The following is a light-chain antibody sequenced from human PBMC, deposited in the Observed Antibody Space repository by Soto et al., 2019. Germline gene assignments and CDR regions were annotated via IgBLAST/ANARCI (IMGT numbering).Light chain of an antibody. V-gene: IGKV3-20*01. CDR1: QSVSSSY. CDR3: RQYGSSPPIT. CDR2: GAS. Sequence: EIVLTQSPGTLSLSPGERATLSCRASQSVSSSYLAWYQRKPGQAPRLLIYGASSRATGIPDRFSGSGSGTDFTLTISRLEPDDFAVYYCRQYGSSPPITFGPGTKVDI. J-gene: IGKJ3*01.